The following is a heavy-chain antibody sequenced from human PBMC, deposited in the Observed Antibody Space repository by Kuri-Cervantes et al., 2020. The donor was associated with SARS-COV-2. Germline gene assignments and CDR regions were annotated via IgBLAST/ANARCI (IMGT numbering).Heavy chain of an antibody. D-gene: IGHD2-15*01. J-gene: IGHJ4*02. CDR2: LYSGGSA. CDR1: GFTVRGNY. CDR3: ARDGDFWSGYSEGYCSGGSCYPGD. Sequence: GGPLRLSWVPSGFTVRGNYMTWVRLAPGKGLDWVSILYSGGSAVYADSVKGRFTISRDNAKNSLYLQMNSLRAEDTAVYYCARDGDFWSGYSEGYCSGGSCYPGDWGQGTLVTVSS. V-gene: IGHV3-53*01.